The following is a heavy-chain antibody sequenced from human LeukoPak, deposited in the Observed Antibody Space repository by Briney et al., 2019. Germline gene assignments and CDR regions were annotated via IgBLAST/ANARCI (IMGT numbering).Heavy chain of an antibody. CDR2: ISSSSSYI. CDR1: GFTFSSYW. CDR3: ARENYKIAAAGFDY. Sequence: GGSLRLSCTASGFTFSSYWVHWVRQAPGKGLEWVSSISSSSSYIYYADSVKGRFTISRDNAKNSLYLQMNSLRAEDTAVYYCARENYKIAAAGFDYWGQGTLVTVSS. V-gene: IGHV3-21*01. J-gene: IGHJ4*02. D-gene: IGHD6-13*01.